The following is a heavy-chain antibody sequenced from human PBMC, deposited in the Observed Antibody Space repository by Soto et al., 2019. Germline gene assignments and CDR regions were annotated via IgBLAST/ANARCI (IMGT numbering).Heavy chain of an antibody. J-gene: IGHJ4*02. D-gene: IGHD6-13*01. V-gene: IGHV4-30-2*01. CDR3: ARVIPGIAATYFDY. Sequence: SETLSLTCAVSGGSISSGGYSWSWIRQPPGKGLEWIGYIYHSGSTYYNPSLKSRVTISVDRSKNQFSLKLSSVTAADTAVYYCARVIPGIAATYFDYWGQGTLVTVSS. CDR2: IYHSGST. CDR1: GGSISSGGYS.